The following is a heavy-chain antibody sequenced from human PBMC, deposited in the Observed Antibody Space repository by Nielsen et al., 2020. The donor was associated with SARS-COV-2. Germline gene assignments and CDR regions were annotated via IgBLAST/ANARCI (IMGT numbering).Heavy chain of an antibody. J-gene: IGHJ4*02. CDR3: ARHGNDYGGNDLDY. V-gene: IGHV5-51*01. CDR1: GYSFTNYW. CDR2: IYPADSHT. D-gene: IGHD4-23*01. Sequence: GESLKISCKGSGYSFTNYWIGWVRQMPGKGLEWMGLIYPADSHTTYSPSFQGQVTISVDKSVSTAYLRWSSLKASDTAIYYCARHGNDYGGNDLDYWGQGTPVTVSS.